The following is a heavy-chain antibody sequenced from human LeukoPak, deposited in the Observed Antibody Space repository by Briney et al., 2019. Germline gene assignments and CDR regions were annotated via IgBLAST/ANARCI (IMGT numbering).Heavy chain of an antibody. V-gene: IGHV3-23*01. Sequence: GGSLRLSCAASGFSFSSYARSWVRQAPREGLEWVSAISGGDDSTYNADSVNGRITIAKDNTKNTLYLQMNSLRAEDTAVYYCAKEKTTPHFDYWGQGTLVTVSS. J-gene: IGHJ4*02. CDR1: GFSFSSYA. CDR2: ISGGDDST. CDR3: AKEKTTPHFDY. D-gene: IGHD4-17*01.